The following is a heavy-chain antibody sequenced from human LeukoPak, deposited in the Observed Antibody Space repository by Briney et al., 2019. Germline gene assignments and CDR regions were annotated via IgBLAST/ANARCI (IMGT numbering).Heavy chain of an antibody. J-gene: IGHJ4*02. Sequence: SETPSLTCTVSGGSISSYYWSWIRQPPGKGLEWIGYIYYSGSTNYNPSLKSRVTISVDTSKNQFSLKLSSVTAADTAVYYCARDGGRDYYGSGSYDYYFDYWGQGTLVTVSS. CDR1: GGSISSYY. CDR2: IYYSGST. D-gene: IGHD3-10*01. V-gene: IGHV4-59*01. CDR3: ARDGGRDYYGSGSYDYYFDY.